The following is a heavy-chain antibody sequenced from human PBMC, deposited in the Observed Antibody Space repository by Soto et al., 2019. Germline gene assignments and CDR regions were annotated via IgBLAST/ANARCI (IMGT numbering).Heavy chain of an antibody. CDR1: GFTFSSYA. J-gene: IGHJ3*02. V-gene: IGHV3-64D*09. CDR2: ISSNGGST. Sequence: GGSLRLSCSASGFTFSSYAMHWVRQAPGKGLEYVSAISSNGGSTYYADSVKGRFTISRDNSKNTLYLQMSSLRAEDTAVYYCVKGRGSEGVKGAFDIWGQGTMVTVSS. D-gene: IGHD3-10*01. CDR3: VKGRGSEGVKGAFDI.